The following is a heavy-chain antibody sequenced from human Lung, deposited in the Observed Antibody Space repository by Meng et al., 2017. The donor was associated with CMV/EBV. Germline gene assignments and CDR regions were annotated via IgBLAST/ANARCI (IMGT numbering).Heavy chain of an antibody. CDR2: IKEDGSGQ. D-gene: IGHD2-21*01. V-gene: IGHV3-7*01. Sequence: SXAASGFTFTTFWMTWVRQASGKGLEWVANIKEDGSGQWYVDSVKGRFTISRDNAKQSVYLQMDSLRAEDTAVYYCVRYANSHYGMDVWGQGTTVXVSS. J-gene: IGHJ6*02. CDR3: VRYANSHYGMDV. CDR1: GFTFTTFW.